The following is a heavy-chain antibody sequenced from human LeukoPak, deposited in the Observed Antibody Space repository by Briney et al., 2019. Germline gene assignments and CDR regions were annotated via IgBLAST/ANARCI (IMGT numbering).Heavy chain of an antibody. D-gene: IGHD2-2*02. V-gene: IGHV3-7*01. J-gene: IGHJ4*02. CDR2: IKQDGSEK. Sequence: GGSLRLSCAASGFTFSSYWMSWVRQAPGKGLEWVANIKQDGSEKYYVDSVKGRFTISRDNAKNSLYLQMNSLRAEDTAVYYCARDRLGYCSSTSCYTESTTLGYWGQGTLVTVSS. CDR3: ARDRLGYCSSTSCYTESTTLGY. CDR1: GFTFSSYW.